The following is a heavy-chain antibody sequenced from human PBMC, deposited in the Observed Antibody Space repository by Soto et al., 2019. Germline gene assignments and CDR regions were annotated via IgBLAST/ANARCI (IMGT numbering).Heavy chain of an antibody. D-gene: IGHD4-4*01. J-gene: IGHJ5*02. CDR1: GFRFSSYA. CDR2: ISGQGGTT. V-gene: IGHV3-23*01. CDR3: AKENDYSIIEYIWFDA. Sequence: EVILLESGGDLVAPGQSLRLSCVASGFRFSSYALTWVRQAPGKGLEWVADISGQGGTTYYADSVKGRFTISRDNSKNTLSLQMTSLRVEDTAVYYCAKENDYSIIEYIWFDAWGPGTLVSVSS.